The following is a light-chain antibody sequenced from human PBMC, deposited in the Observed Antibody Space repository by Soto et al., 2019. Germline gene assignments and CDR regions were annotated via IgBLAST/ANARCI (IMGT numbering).Light chain of an antibody. V-gene: IGLV1-44*01. Sequence: QSVLTQAPSTSGTPGQRVTISCSGSSSNIGRTSVNWYQQLPGTAPKLVMYSDNQRPSGVPDRFSASKSGTSASLAISGLQSEDEAEYYCAAWDDSLNGVVFGGGTKLTVL. J-gene: IGLJ2*01. CDR3: AAWDDSLNGVV. CDR2: SDN. CDR1: SSNIGRTS.